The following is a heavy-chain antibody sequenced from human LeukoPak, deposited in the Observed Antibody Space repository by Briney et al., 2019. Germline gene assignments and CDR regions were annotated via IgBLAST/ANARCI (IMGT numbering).Heavy chain of an antibody. V-gene: IGHV3-23*01. Sequence: GGSLRLSCAASGFTFSGYAMSWVRQAPGKGLEWVSAISGSGGSTYYADSVKGRFTISRDNSKNTLYLQMNSLRAEDTAVYYCAKDRLRGRYFDGLLYWGQGTLVTVSS. CDR3: AKDRLRGRYFDGLLY. CDR2: ISGSGGST. D-gene: IGHD3-9*01. J-gene: IGHJ4*02. CDR1: GFTFSGYA.